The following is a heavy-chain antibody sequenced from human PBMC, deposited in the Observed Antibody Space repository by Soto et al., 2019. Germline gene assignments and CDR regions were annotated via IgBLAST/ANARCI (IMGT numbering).Heavy chain of an antibody. CDR3: AKDLVQTCSWPAD. Sequence: HVQLVESGGGVVQPGRSLRLSCAVSGFNFDSYGMHWVRQAPGKGLEWVAVISYDGSHKASADSVKGRFAISRDNSKNILFLQMNSLRVEDTAVYYCAKDLVQTCSWPADWGQGTLVTVSS. CDR2: ISYDGSHK. J-gene: IGHJ4*02. V-gene: IGHV3-30*18. D-gene: IGHD3-10*02. CDR1: GFNFDSYG.